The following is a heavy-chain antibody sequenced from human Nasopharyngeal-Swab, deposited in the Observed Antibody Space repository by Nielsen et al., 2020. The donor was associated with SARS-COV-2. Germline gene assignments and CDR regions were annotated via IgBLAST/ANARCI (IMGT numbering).Heavy chain of an antibody. J-gene: IGHJ4*02. V-gene: IGHV1-69*13. CDR1: GGTFSSYA. D-gene: IGHD1-1*01. CDR2: IIPIFGTA. Sequence: SVKVSCKASGGTFSSYAISWVRQAPGQGLEWMGGIIPIFGTANYAQKFQGRVTIIADESTSTAYMELSSLRSEDTAVYYWARDVSGMDDYWGQGTLVTVSS. CDR3: ARDVSGMDDY.